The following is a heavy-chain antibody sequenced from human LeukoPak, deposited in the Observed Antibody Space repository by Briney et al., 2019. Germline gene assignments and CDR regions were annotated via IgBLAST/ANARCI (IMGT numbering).Heavy chain of an antibody. Sequence: GGSLRLSCAASGFTVSSNYMSWVRQAPGKGLEWVSAISGSGGNTYYADSVKGRFTISRDNSKNTLYLQMNSLRAEDTAVYYCAKSTVSYYYYYMDVWGKGTTVTVSS. D-gene: IGHD1-14*01. CDR2: ISGSGGNT. CDR3: AKSTVSYYYYYMDV. V-gene: IGHV3-23*01. J-gene: IGHJ6*03. CDR1: GFTVSSNY.